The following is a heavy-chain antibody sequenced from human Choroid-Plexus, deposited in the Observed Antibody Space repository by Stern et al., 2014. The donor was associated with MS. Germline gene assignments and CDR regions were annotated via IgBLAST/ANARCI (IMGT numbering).Heavy chain of an antibody. D-gene: IGHD2/OR15-2a*01. CDR2: VSYDGSNK. Sequence: EQLEESGGGVVQPGRPLRLSCVASGFTFGSCAMHWVRQAPGKGLEWEAGVSYDGSNKYYADSVKGRFTISRDNSQNTLYMQMSSLRPEDTAVYYCAKDRQYLTYFFDHWGQGSLVTVSS. CDR1: GFTFGSCA. CDR3: AKDRQYLTYFFDH. V-gene: IGHV3-30*18. J-gene: IGHJ5*02.